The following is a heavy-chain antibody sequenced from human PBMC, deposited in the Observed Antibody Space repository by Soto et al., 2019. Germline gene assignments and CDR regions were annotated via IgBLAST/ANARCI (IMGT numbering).Heavy chain of an antibody. CDR1: GDSVSSNSAA. CDR3: ARASIAVAGQVWSYVMYV. D-gene: IGHD6-19*01. CDR2: TYYRSKWYN. Sequence: SQTLSLTCAIPGDSVSSNSAAWNWIRQSPSRGLEWLGRTYYRSKWYNDYAVSVKSRITINPDTSKNQFSLQLNSVTPEDTAVYYCARASIAVAGQVWSYVMYVCGQGTTVTVSS. V-gene: IGHV6-1*01. J-gene: IGHJ6*02.